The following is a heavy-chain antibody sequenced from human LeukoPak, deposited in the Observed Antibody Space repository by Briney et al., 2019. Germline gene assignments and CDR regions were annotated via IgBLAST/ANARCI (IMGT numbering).Heavy chain of an antibody. CDR1: GFTFSSYA. Sequence: QAGGSLRLSCAASGFTFSSYAMSWVRQAPGKGLEWVSAISGSGGSTYHADSVKGRFTISRDNSKNTLYLQMNSLRAEDTAVYYCAKDMVRGVIITVYYYYGMDVWGQGTTVTVSS. J-gene: IGHJ6*02. V-gene: IGHV3-23*01. D-gene: IGHD3-10*01. CDR3: AKDMVRGVIITVYYYYGMDV. CDR2: ISGSGGST.